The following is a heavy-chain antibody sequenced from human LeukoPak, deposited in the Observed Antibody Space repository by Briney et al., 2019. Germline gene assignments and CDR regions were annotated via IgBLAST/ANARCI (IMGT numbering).Heavy chain of an antibody. CDR3: ASYYYDSSGYYPLFDY. D-gene: IGHD3-22*01. V-gene: IGHV1-69*04. CDR2: IIPIFVIA. J-gene: IGHJ4*02. Sequence: ASVKVSCKASGGTFSSYAISWVRQAPGQGLEWMGRIIPIFVIANYAQKFQGRVTITANKSTSTAYMQLSSLRSEDTAVYYCASYYYDSSGYYPLFDYWGQGTLVTVSS. CDR1: GGTFSSYA.